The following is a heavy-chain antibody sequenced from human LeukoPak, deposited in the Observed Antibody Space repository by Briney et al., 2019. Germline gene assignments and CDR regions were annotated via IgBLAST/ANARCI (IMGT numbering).Heavy chain of an antibody. CDR3: ARDRGIVGATDPDAFDI. D-gene: IGHD1-26*01. V-gene: IGHV1-46*01. J-gene: IGHJ3*02. CDR1: VYTFTSYY. Sequence: GASVKVSCKASVYTFTSYYMHWVRQAPGQGLEWMGIINPSGGSTSYAQKFQGRVTMTRDMSTSTVYMELSSLRSEDTAVYYCARDRGIVGATDPDAFDIWGQGTMVTVSS. CDR2: INPSGGST.